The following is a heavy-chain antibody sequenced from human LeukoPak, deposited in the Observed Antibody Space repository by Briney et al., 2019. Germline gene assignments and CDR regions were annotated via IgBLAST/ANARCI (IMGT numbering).Heavy chain of an antibody. Sequence: PGGSLRLSCVASGSTFSSYWMSWVRQAPGKGLEWVANIKEDGSQKYYVDSVKGRFAISRDNAENSLYLQMNSLRAEDTAVYYCARVEPQRSEDYWGQGSLVTVSS. CDR3: ARVEPQRSEDY. V-gene: IGHV3-7*03. J-gene: IGHJ4*02. CDR1: GSTFSSYW. CDR2: IKEDGSQK. D-gene: IGHD1-14*01.